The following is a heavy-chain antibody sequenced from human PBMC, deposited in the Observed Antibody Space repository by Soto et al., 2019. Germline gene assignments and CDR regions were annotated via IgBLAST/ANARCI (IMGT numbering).Heavy chain of an antibody. CDR3: AKGLHDGYYYDSSGYQYYFDY. V-gene: IGHV3-23*01. CDR2: ISGSGGST. J-gene: IGHJ4*02. D-gene: IGHD3-22*01. Sequence: EVQLLESGGGLVQPGGSLRLSCAASGFTFSSYAMSWVRQAPGKGLEWVSAISGSGGSTYYADSVKGRFTISRDNSKNTLCLQMNSLRAEDTAVYYCAKGLHDGYYYDSSGYQYYFDYWGQGTLVTVSS. CDR1: GFTFSSYA.